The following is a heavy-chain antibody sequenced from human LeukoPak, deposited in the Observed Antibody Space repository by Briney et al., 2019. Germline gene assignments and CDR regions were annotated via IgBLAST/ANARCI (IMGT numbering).Heavy chain of an antibody. CDR2: ISDYNGDT. J-gene: IGHJ4*02. Sequence: ASVKVSCKASGYTFKTYSFTWVRQPPGQGLEWMGRISDYNGDTNYTQKFQGRVALPADTLTRTGYMALTSLRSDDTAVYYCAFRGVIPNYFDYWGQGSLVTVSS. CDR3: AFRGVIPNYFDY. V-gene: IGHV1-18*01. D-gene: IGHD3-10*01. CDR1: GYTFKTYS.